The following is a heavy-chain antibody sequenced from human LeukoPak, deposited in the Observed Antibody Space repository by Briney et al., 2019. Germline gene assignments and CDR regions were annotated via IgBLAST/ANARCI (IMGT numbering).Heavy chain of an antibody. Sequence: GGSLRLSCAASGFTFSNAWMSWVRQAPGKGLEWVARIKSKTDGGTTDYAAPVKGRFTISRDDSKNTLYLQINSLKTADTAVSYCTTRTYYYDSSGCYFDYWGQVTLVTVSS. CDR3: TTRTYYYDSSGCYFDY. CDR1: GFTFSNAW. D-gene: IGHD3-22*01. J-gene: IGHJ4*02. CDR2: IKSKTDGGTT. V-gene: IGHV3-15*01.